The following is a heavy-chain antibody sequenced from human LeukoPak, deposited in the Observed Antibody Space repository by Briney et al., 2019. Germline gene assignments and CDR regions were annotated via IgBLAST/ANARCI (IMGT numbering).Heavy chain of an antibody. D-gene: IGHD3-10*01. CDR2: ISAYNGNT. Sequence: ASVKVSCKASGYTFTSYGISWVRQAPGQGLEWMGLISAYNGNTNYAQKLQGRVTMTTDTSTSTAYMELRSLRSDDTAVYYCARDSMVRGVYYYYGMDVWGKGTTVTVSS. J-gene: IGHJ6*04. CDR1: GYTFTSYG. V-gene: IGHV1-18*04. CDR3: ARDSMVRGVYYYYGMDV.